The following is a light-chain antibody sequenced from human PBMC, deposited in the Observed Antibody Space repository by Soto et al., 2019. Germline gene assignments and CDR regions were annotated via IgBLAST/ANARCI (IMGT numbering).Light chain of an antibody. Sequence: NFMLTQPQSVSESPGETVTIPCSRSSGNIASNYVHWYQQRPGSAPIVVIYEDDDRSSGVPDRFSGSIDTSSNSASLTISGLKTEDEADYYCQSYDSNGHVIFGAGTKLTVL. CDR2: EDD. CDR1: SGNIASNY. J-gene: IGLJ2*01. V-gene: IGLV6-57*04. CDR3: QSYDSNGHVI.